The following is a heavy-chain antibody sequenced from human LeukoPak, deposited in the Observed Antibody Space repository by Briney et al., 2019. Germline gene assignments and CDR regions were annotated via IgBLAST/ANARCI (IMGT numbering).Heavy chain of an antibody. Sequence: SETLSLTCTVSGGSISSYYWSWIRQPPGKGLEWIGYIYYSGSTNYNPSLKSRVTISVDTSKNQFSLKLSSVTAADTAVYYCVRQPAYNWNSLYYFDYWGQGTLVTVSS. CDR2: IYYSGST. CDR3: VRQPAYNWNSLYYFDY. V-gene: IGHV4-59*08. CDR1: GGSISSYY. J-gene: IGHJ4*02. D-gene: IGHD1-7*01.